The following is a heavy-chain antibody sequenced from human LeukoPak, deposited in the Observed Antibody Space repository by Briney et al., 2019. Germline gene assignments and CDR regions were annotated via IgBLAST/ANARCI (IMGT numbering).Heavy chain of an antibody. CDR1: GYTFTSYY. J-gene: IGHJ6*03. CDR3: AREAATLTPYYYYYYMDV. CDR2: INPSGGST. Sequence: ASVKVSCKASGYTFTSYYMHWVRQAPGQGLEWMGIINPSGGSTSYAQKFQGRVTMTRDTSTSTVYMELSSLRSEDTAVYYCAREAATLTPYYYYYYMDVWGKGTTVTVSS. D-gene: IGHD2-15*01. V-gene: IGHV1-46*01.